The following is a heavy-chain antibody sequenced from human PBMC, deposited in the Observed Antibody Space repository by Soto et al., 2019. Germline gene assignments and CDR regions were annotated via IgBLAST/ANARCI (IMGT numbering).Heavy chain of an antibody. D-gene: IGHD6-13*01. CDR3: AGGVGGYSSSYYVY. CDR2: IKQDGSEK. J-gene: IGHJ4*02. V-gene: IGHV3-7*01. CDR1: GFTFSSYW. Sequence: EVQLVESGGGLVQPGGSLRLSCAASGFTFSSYWMTWVRQAPGKGLECVANIKQDGSEKFYVDSVKGRFTISRDNAKKSLYLQMNSVRVEDTAVYYCAGGVGGYSSSYYVYWGQGTLVTVSS.